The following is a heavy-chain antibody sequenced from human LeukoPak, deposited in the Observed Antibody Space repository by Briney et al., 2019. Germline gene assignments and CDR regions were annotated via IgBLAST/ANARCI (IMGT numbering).Heavy chain of an antibody. J-gene: IGHJ3*02. D-gene: IGHD3-22*01. CDR2: IYYTGST. V-gene: IGHV4-39*02. CDR1: GGSISSSSYY. Sequence: PSETLSLTCTVSGGSISSSSYYWGWIRQPPGKGLEWIGSIYYTGSTYYNPSLKSRVTISVDTSKNQFSLKLSSVTAADTAVYYCARDRFDDSSGYYLHDAFDIWGQGTMVTVSS. CDR3: ARDRFDDSSGYYLHDAFDI.